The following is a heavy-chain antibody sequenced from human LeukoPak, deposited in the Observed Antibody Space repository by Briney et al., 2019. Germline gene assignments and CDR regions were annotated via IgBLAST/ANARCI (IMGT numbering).Heavy chain of an antibody. D-gene: IGHD6-6*01. CDR1: GFTFSSYA. CDR2: ISYDGSNK. CDR3: ARVSSPFYFDY. J-gene: IGHJ4*02. V-gene: IGHV3-30-3*01. Sequence: GGSLRLSCTASGFTFSSYAMHWVRQAPGKGLEWVAVISYDGSNKYYADSVKGRFTISRDNSKNTLYLQMNSLRAEDTAVYYCARVSSPFYFDYWGQGTLVTVSS.